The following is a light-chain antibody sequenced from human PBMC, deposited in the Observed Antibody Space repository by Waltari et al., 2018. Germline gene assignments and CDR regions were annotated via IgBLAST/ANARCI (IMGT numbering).Light chain of an antibody. CDR3: QQYYSSPLT. Sequence: DIVMTQSPDYLAVSLGERATINCKSSQSVLYSSNNKNYLAWFQQKPGQPPKLLISWASTRESGVPDRFSGSGSGTDFTLTISSLQAEDVAVYYCQQYYSSPLTFGQGTRLEIK. CDR1: QSVLYSSNNKNY. V-gene: IGKV4-1*01. CDR2: WAS. J-gene: IGKJ5*01.